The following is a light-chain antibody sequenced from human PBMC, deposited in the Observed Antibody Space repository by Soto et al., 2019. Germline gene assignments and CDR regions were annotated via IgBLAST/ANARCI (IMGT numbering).Light chain of an antibody. V-gene: IGKV3-11*01. CDR1: QSVSRT. Sequence: EVVLTQSPATLSLSPGERANLSCRTSQSVSRTLAWYQQKSGQAPRLLIYDASNRATGIATRFRGSGSGTDFTLTISSLEPEDFAVYYCQQRYNWPETFGQGTKVEIK. CDR3: QQRYNWPET. J-gene: IGKJ1*01. CDR2: DAS.